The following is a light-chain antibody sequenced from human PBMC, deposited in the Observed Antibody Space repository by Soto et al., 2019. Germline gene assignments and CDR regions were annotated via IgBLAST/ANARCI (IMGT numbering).Light chain of an antibody. V-gene: IGLV2-14*01. CDR2: DVS. CDR1: SSDVGGYNS. Sequence: QSALTQPASVSGSPGQSITISCTGTSSDVGGYNSVSWYQQHPGKAPKLMIYDVSNRPSGVSNRFYGSKSGNTASLTISGLQAEDEADYYCSSYTSSSLYVFGPGTQLTVL. J-gene: IGLJ1*01. CDR3: SSYTSSSLYV.